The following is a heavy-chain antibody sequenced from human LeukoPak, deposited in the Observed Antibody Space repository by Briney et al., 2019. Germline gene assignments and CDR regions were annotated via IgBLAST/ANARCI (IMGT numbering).Heavy chain of an antibody. CDR3: ARDGRLATFDY. J-gene: IGHJ4*02. Sequence: GGSLRLSCAASGFTFSSYGMTWVRQAPGKGLEWVSSISGSGNSTYYADSLKGRFTISRDNSKNALYLQMNSLRVEDTAVYYCARDGRLATFDYWGQGTLVTVSS. D-gene: IGHD3-9*01. CDR1: GFTFSSYG. V-gene: IGHV3-23*01. CDR2: ISGSGNST.